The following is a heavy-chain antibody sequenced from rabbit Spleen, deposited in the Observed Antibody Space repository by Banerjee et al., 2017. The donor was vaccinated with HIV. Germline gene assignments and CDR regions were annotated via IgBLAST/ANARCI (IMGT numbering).Heavy chain of an antibody. D-gene: IGHD1-1*01. Sequence: QEQLVESGGGLVKPGASLTLTCTGSGFSFSSGYDMCWVRQAPGKGLEWIACIDTNDGDTDYANWPKGRFTISKTSSTTVTLQMTSLTAADTATYFCARNYVNAFDPWGPGTLVTVS. CDR1: GFSFSSGYD. CDR2: IDTNDGDT. J-gene: IGHJ2*01. V-gene: IGHV1S45*01. CDR3: ARNYVNAFDP.